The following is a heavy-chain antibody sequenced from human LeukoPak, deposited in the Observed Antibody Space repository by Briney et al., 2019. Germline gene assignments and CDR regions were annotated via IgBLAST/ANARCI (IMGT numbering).Heavy chain of an antibody. CDR3: ARFEYSSSSGGVD. Sequence: SETLSLTCTVPGGSISNYYWSWIRQPAGKGLEWIGRMYVSDNTNYNPSLSQSPSLRSRVTLSVDTSKNQFSLKLSSVTAADTAVYYCARFEYSSSSGGVDWGQGTLVTVSS. V-gene: IGHV4-4*07. J-gene: IGHJ4*02. D-gene: IGHD6-6*01. CDR1: GGSISNYY. CDR2: MYVSDNT.